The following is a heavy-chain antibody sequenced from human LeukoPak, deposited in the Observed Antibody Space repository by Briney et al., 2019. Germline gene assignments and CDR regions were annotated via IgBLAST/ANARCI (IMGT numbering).Heavy chain of an antibody. CDR3: ARDWVAGVPFDAFDI. V-gene: IGHV3-7*01. J-gene: IGHJ3*02. CDR1: GFTLSSYW. Sequence: GGSLRLSCAASGFTLSSYWMSWVRQAPGKGLEWVANIKEDGSEKYYVDSVEGRFTISRDDAKNSLYLHMNSLTAEDTAMYYCARDWVAGVPFDAFDIWGQGTMVSVSS. CDR2: IKEDGSEK. D-gene: IGHD3-10*01.